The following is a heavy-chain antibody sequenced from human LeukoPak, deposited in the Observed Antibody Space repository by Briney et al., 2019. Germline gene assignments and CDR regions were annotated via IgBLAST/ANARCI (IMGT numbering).Heavy chain of an antibody. CDR1: GGSFSGYY. V-gene: IGHV4-34*01. J-gene: IGHJ6*03. Sequence: SETLSLTCAVYGGSFSGYYWSWIRQPPGKGLEWIGEINHSGSTNYNPSLKSRVTISVDTSKNQFSLKLSSVTASDTAVYYCARGPSRGATYYYYYYMDVCGKATTVTVSS. CDR2: INHSGST. CDR3: ARGPSRGATYYYYYYMDV. D-gene: IGHD3-10*01.